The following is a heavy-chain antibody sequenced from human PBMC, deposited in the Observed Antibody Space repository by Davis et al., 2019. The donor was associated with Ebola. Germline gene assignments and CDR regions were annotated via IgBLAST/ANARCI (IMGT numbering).Heavy chain of an antibody. D-gene: IGHD6-13*01. CDR1: RYTFTSYG. Sequence: ASSVKISCKASRYTFTSYGISWVRQPPGQGLEWMGWISAYNGNTNYAQKLQGRVTMTTDTSTSTAYMELRSLRSDDTAVYYCAREAKLSSSWYVSWFDPWGQGTLVTVSS. J-gene: IGHJ5*02. CDR2: ISAYNGNT. V-gene: IGHV1-18*01. CDR3: AREAKLSSSWYVSWFDP.